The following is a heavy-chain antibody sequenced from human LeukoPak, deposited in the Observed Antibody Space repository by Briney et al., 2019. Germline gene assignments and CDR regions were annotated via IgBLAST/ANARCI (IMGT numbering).Heavy chain of an antibody. D-gene: IGHD3/OR15-3a*01. CDR2: IYHSGST. CDR3: ARRLRGPNFDY. CDR1: GGSISSGGYY. J-gene: IGHJ4*02. V-gene: IGHV4-30-2*01. Sequence: SETLSLTCTVSGGSISSGGYYWSWIRQPPGKGLEWIGYIYHSGSTYYNPSLKSRVTISVDRSKNQFSLKLSSVTAADTAVYYCARRLRGPNFDYWGQGTLVTVSS.